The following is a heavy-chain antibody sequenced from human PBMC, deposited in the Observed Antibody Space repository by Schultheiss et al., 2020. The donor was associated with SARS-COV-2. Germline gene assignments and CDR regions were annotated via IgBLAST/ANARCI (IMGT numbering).Heavy chain of an antibody. Sequence: SGPTLVKPTQTLTLTCTFSGFSLSTSGVGVGWIRQPPGKALEWLALIYWDDDKRYSPSLKSRFTLTKDTSKNQVVLTMTNMDPEDTATYYCARVGYCSSTSCYYTIPNWFDPWGQGTLVTVSS. CDR2: IYWDDDK. D-gene: IGHD2-2*01. J-gene: IGHJ5*02. CDR3: ARVGYCSSTSCYYTIPNWFDP. CDR1: GFSLSTSGVG. V-gene: IGHV2-5*02.